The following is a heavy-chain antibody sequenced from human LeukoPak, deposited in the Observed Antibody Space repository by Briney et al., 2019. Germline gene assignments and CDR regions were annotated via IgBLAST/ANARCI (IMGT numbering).Heavy chain of an antibody. Sequence: PGGSLRLSRAASGFTFSSYSMNWVRQAPGKGLEWVSSISSSSSYIYYADSVKGRFTISRDNAKNSLYLQMNSLRAEDTAVYYCARGSVVVVAAADYGMDVWGQGTTVTVSS. V-gene: IGHV3-21*01. CDR3: ARGSVVVVAAADYGMDV. J-gene: IGHJ6*02. CDR2: ISSSSSYI. CDR1: GFTFSSYS. D-gene: IGHD2-15*01.